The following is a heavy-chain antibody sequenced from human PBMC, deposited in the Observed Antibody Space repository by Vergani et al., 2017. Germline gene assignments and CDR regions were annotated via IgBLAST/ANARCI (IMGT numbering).Heavy chain of an antibody. J-gene: IGHJ1*01. CDR1: GSSINPSSSF. Sequence: QLQLQESGPGLVKPSETLSLICTVSGSSINPSSSFWGWIRQSPGKGLEWIGSINYVGRTYYIPSLQSQATVFVDTSKNQLSLNLTSVNAADPAVYYCAGDYRGYCSGGGCWGVEYYHHWGQGTLVTVSS. D-gene: IGHD2-15*01. CDR3: AGDYRGYCSGGGCWGVEYYHH. CDR2: INYVGRT. V-gene: IGHV4-39*02.